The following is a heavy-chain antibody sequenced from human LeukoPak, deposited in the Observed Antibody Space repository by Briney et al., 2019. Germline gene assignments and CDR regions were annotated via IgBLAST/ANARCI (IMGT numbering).Heavy chain of an antibody. J-gene: IGHJ4*02. CDR3: ARSYYYDSSGYYYGSDY. CDR2: IYTSGST. CDR1: GGSISSGSYY. Sequence: SETLSLTCTVSGGSISSGSYYWSRIRQPAGKGLEWIGRIYTSGSTNYNPSLKSRVTISVGTSKNQFSLKLSSVTAADTAVYYCARSYYYDSSGYYYGSDYWGQGTLVTVSS. V-gene: IGHV4-61*02. D-gene: IGHD3-22*01.